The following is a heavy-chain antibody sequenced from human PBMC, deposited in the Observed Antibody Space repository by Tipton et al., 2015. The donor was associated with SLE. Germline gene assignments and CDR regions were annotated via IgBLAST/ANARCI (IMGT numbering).Heavy chain of an antibody. CDR2: INHSGST. J-gene: IGHJ4*02. V-gene: IGHV4-34*01. CDR1: GGSFSGYY. CDR3: ARAFRPR. Sequence: TLSLTCAVYGGSFSGYYWSWIRQPPGKGLEWIGEINHSGSTNYNPSLKSRVTISVDTSKNQFSLKPSSVTAADTAVYYCARAFRPRWGQGTLVTVSS.